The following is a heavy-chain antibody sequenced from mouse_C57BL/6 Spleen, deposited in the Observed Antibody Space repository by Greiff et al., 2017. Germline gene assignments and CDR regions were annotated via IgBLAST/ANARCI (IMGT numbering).Heavy chain of an antibody. Sequence: VQLQQSGPGMVKPSQSLSLTCTVTGYSITSGYDWHWIRHFPGNKLEWMGYISYSGSTNYNPSLKSRISITHDTAKNHFFLKLNSVTTEDTATYYCARGDGYYPDWYFDVWGTGTTVTVSS. V-gene: IGHV3-1*01. J-gene: IGHJ1*03. CDR1: GYSITSGYD. D-gene: IGHD2-3*01. CDR2: ISYSGST. CDR3: ARGDGYYPDWYFDV.